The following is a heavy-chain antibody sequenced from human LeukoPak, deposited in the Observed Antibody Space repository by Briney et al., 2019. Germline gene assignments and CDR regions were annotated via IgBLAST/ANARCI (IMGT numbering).Heavy chain of an antibody. CDR1: RFIFGSYW. CDR3: ARVDSDNGHDFDY. Sequence: GGSLRLSCAASRFIFGSYWMSWVRQAPGKGLEWVANINQDGSETYYVDSVKGRFTISRDNANNSLYLQMNSLRAEDTAVYHCARVDSDNGHDFDYWGQGTLVTVSS. V-gene: IGHV3-7*01. J-gene: IGHJ4*02. CDR2: INQDGSET. D-gene: IGHD2-21*01.